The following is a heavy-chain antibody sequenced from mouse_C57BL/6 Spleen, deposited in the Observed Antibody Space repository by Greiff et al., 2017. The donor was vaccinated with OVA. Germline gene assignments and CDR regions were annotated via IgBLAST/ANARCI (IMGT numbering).Heavy chain of an antibody. D-gene: IGHD1-1*01. V-gene: IGHV1-82*01. Sequence: QVQLQQSGPELVKPGASVKISCKASGYAFSSSWMNWVKQRPGKGLEWIGRIYPGDGDTNYNGKFKGKATLTADKSSSTAYMQLSSLTSEDSAVYCCARYGSSPYWYFDVWGTGTTVTVSS. CDR2: IYPGDGDT. CDR1: GYAFSSSW. CDR3: ARYGSSPYWYFDV. J-gene: IGHJ1*03.